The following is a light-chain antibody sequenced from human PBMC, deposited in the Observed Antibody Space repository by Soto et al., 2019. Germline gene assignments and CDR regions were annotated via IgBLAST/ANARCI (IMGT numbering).Light chain of an antibody. J-gene: IGKJ2*01. Sequence: EIVMTQSPATLSVSPGERATLSCRASQNINSNLAWYQQKPGQAPSLLIYDASTRATGIPARFSGSGSGTEFTLTISSLQPEDFAVYYCQQYNDWPFTFGQGTKLEIQ. CDR2: DAS. CDR3: QQYNDWPFT. CDR1: QNINSN. V-gene: IGKV3-15*01.